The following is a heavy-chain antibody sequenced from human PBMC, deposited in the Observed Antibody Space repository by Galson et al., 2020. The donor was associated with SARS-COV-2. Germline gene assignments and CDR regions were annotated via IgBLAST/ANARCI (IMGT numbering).Heavy chain of an antibody. CDR3: ARGKSPCVTIFGASIGTCGMDV. CDR2: IYKGGNT. D-gene: IGHD3-3*01. CDR1: GGSISSGPYY. V-gene: IGHV4-61*02. Sequence: SETLSLTCTVSGGSISSGPYYWSWIRQPAGKGLEWIGRIYKGGNTDYNPSLKSHVAISINTPKNQFSLKLNSVTAADPAVYYCARGKSPCVTIFGASIGTCGMDVWGQGTTVTVSS. J-gene: IGHJ6*02.